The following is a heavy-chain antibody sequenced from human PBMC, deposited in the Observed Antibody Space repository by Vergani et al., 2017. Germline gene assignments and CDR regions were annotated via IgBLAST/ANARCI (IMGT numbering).Heavy chain of an antibody. D-gene: IGHD6-13*01. CDR2: ISYDGSNK. CDR3: ARAMQQLVRWGGMDV. CDR1: GFTFSSYA. Sequence: QVQLVESGGGVVQPGRSLRLSCAASGFTFSSYAMHWVRQAPGKGLEWVAVISYDGSNKYYADSVKGRFTISRDNSKNTLYLQMNSLIAEDTAVYYCARAMQQLVRWGGMDVWGQGTTVTVSS. J-gene: IGHJ6*02. V-gene: IGHV3-30-3*01.